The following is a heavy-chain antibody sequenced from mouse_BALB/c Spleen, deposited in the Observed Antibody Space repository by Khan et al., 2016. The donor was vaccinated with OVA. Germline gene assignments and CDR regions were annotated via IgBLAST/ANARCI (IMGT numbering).Heavy chain of an antibody. D-gene: IGHD1-1*01. Sequence: EVQLVESGPGLVKPSQSLSLTCTVTGYSITSNYAWNWIRQFPGNKLEWMGYISYSGSTSYNPSLKSRISITRDTSKNQFFLQLNSVTTEDTATYYCARGNYYGYAMAYWGQGTSVTVSS. CDR1: GYSITSNYA. CDR2: ISYSGST. CDR3: ARGNYYGYAMAY. V-gene: IGHV3-2*02. J-gene: IGHJ4*01.